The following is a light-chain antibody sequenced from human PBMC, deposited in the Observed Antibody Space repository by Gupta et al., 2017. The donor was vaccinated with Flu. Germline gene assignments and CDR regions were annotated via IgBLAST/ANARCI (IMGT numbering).Light chain of an antibody. V-gene: IGKV1-5*03. CDR1: QSVVAW. J-gene: IGKJ4*01. Sequence: PSALSASVGDRVTITCRVSQSVVAWLAWYQLKPGKAPKLLIYQASFLESGVPSRFNGSGSATEFTLTINNLQPDDFATYYCQQYYRYPLTFGGGTRVEIK. CDR2: QAS. CDR3: QQYYRYPLT.